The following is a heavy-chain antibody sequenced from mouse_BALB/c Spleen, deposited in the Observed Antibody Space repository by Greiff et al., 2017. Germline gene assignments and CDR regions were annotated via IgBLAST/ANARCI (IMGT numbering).Heavy chain of an antibody. CDR2: IWAGGST. V-gene: IGHV2-9*02. CDR3: ARSTMITLYAMDY. CDR1: GFSLTSYG. Sequence: VQLVESGPGLVAPSQSLSITCTVSGFSLTSYGVHWVRQPPGKGLEWLGVIWAGGSTNYNSALMSRLSISKDNSKSQVFLKMNSLQTDDTAMYYCARSTMITLYAMDYWGQGTSVTVSS. D-gene: IGHD2-4*01. J-gene: IGHJ4*01.